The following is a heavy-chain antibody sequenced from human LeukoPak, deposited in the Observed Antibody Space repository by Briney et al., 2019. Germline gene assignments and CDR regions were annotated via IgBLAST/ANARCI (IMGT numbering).Heavy chain of an antibody. CDR2: IKQDGSEK. J-gene: IGHJ4*02. CDR3: AKEKYSGSYSAFDY. Sequence: GGSLRLSCAASGFTFSSYWMSWVRQAPGKGLEWVANIKQDGSEKYYVDSVKGRFTISRDNSKNTLYLQMNSLRAEDTAVYYCAKEKYSGSYSAFDYWGQGTLVTVSS. CDR1: GFTFSSYW. D-gene: IGHD1-26*01. V-gene: IGHV3-7*03.